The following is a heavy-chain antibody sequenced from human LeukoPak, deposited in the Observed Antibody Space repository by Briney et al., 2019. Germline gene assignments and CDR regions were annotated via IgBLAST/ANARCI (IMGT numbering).Heavy chain of an antibody. D-gene: IGHD2-8*02. Sequence: GRSLRLSRAASGFTFRSYGMDWVRQAPGKGLEWVAVIWYDGSHTYYADSVKGRFTISRDNSKNTVYLQMGSLRAEDMAVYYCASSLTVYFQHWGQGTLVTVSS. CDR3: ASSLTVYFQH. CDR1: GFTFRSYG. J-gene: IGHJ1*01. V-gene: IGHV3-33*01. CDR2: IWYDGSHT.